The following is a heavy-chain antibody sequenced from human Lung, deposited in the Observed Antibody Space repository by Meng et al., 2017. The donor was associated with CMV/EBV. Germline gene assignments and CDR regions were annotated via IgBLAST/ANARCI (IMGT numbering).Heavy chain of an antibody. Sequence: ESLKISCAASGFTVSSNYMSWVRQAPGKGLEWVSVIYSGGSTYYADSVKGRFTISRDNSKNTLYLQMNSLRAEDTAVYYCARIVVPAAIDYWGQGTLVTFSS. V-gene: IGHV3-53*01. CDR3: ARIVVPAAIDY. CDR2: IYSGGST. J-gene: IGHJ4*02. D-gene: IGHD2-2*02. CDR1: GFTVSSNY.